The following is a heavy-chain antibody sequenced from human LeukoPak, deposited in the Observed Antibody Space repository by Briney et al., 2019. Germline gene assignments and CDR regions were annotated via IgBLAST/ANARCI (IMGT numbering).Heavy chain of an antibody. J-gene: IGHJ3*02. D-gene: IGHD5-12*01. CDR2: IYYSGST. CDR3: ARSRGYSGYAYDAFDI. Sequence: TSETLSLTCTVSGGSISSYYWSWIRQPPGKGLEWIGYIYYSGSTNYNPSLKSRVTISVDTSKNQFSLKLSSVTAADTAVYYCARSRGYSGYAYDAFDIWAKGQWSPSLQ. CDR1: GGSISSYY. V-gene: IGHV4-59*01.